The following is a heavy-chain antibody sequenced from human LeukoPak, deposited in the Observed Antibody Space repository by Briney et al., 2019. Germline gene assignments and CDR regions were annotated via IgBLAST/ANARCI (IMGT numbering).Heavy chain of an antibody. CDR2: MNPNSGNT. CDR1: GYTFTGYD. CDR3: ARGGSTSWYFRYCSGWIYYYYMDV. J-gene: IGHJ6*03. Sequence: GASVKVSCKASGYTFTGYDINWVRQATGQGLEWMGWMNPNSGNTGYAQKFQGRVTMTRNTSISTAYMELSSLRSEDTAVYHCARGGSTSWYFRYCSGWIYYYYMDVWGKGTTVTVSS. D-gene: IGHD2-15*01. V-gene: IGHV1-8*01.